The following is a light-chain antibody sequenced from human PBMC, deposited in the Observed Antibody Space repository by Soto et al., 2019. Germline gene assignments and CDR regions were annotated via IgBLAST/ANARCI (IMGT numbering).Light chain of an antibody. CDR3: QKYNDWPPSWT. CDR2: GVS. V-gene: IGKV3-15*01. CDR1: QSISST. J-gene: IGKJ1*01. Sequence: EIVMTQSPATLSVSPGERVTLSCRASQSISSTLAWHQQRPGQAPRLLIYGVSTRATGIPARFSGSGSWTEFTLTISSLQSEDFAVYYCQKYNDWPPSWTFGQGTKVEIK.